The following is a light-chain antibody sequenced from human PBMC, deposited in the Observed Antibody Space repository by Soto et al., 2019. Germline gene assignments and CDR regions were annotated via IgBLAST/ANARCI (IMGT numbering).Light chain of an antibody. CDR3: QQYSRWPPEIT. V-gene: IGKV3-20*01. Sequence: EIVLTQSPGTLSLSPGERATLSCRASHSVSSSYLAWYQQKPGQAPRLLIYDASNRATGIPARFSGSGSGTDFTLTISSLQSEDFAVYYCQQYSRWPPEITFGGGTKVDIK. J-gene: IGKJ4*01. CDR1: HSVSSSY. CDR2: DAS.